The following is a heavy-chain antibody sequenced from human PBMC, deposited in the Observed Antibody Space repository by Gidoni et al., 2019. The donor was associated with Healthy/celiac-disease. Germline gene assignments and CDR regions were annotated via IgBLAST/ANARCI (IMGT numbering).Heavy chain of an antibody. CDR3: ARHPRVVGATIYAFDI. V-gene: IGHV5-10-1*03. CDR1: GYSFTSYW. Sequence: EVQLVQSGAEVKKPGESLRISCKGSGYSFTSYWISWVRQMPGKCLEWMGRIDPSDSYTNYSPSFQGHVTISADKSISTAYLQWSSLKASDTAMYYCARHPRVVGATIYAFDIWGQGTMVTVSS. D-gene: IGHD1-26*01. CDR2: IDPSDSYT. J-gene: IGHJ3*02.